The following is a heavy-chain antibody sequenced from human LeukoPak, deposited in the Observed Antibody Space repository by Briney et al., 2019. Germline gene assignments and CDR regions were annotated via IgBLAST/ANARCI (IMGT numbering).Heavy chain of an antibody. J-gene: IGHJ4*02. D-gene: IGHD2-2*01. CDR1: GGSFSGYY. V-gene: IGHV4-34*01. Sequence: SETLSLTCAVYGGSFSGYYWSWIRQPPGKGLEWIGEINHSGSTHYNPSLKRRVTISVDTSKNQFSLKLSSVTAADTAVYYCARNVVVPHEPTMYYFDYWGQGTLVTVSS. CDR2: INHSGST. CDR3: ARNVVVPHEPTMYYFDY.